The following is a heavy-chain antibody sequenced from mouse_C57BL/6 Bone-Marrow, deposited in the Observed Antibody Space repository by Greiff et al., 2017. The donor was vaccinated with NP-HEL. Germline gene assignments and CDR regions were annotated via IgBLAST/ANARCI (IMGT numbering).Heavy chain of an antibody. D-gene: IGHD1-1*01. J-gene: IGHJ1*03. CDR1: GYSITSGYY. V-gene: IGHV3-6*01. Sequence: EVQLQQSGPGLVKPSQSLTLTCSVTGYSITSGYYWNWIRQFPGNKLEWMGYISYDGSNNYNPSLKNRISITRDTSKNQFFLKLNSVTTEDTATYYCARASYGRWYFDVWGTGTTVTVSS. CDR2: ISYDGSN. CDR3: ARASYGRWYFDV.